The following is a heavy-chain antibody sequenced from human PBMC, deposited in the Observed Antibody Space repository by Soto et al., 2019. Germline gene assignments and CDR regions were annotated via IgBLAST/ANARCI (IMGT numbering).Heavy chain of an antibody. CDR2: INHSGST. CDR3: ARDPYSSSWYFSGNWFDP. Sequence: PSETLSLTCTVSGGSISSYYWSWIRQPPGKGLEWIGEINHSGSTNYNPSLKSRVTISVDTSKNQFSLKLSSVTAADTAVYYCARDPYSSSWYFSGNWFDPWGQGTLVTVSS. CDR1: GGSISSYY. D-gene: IGHD6-13*01. V-gene: IGHV4-34*01. J-gene: IGHJ5*02.